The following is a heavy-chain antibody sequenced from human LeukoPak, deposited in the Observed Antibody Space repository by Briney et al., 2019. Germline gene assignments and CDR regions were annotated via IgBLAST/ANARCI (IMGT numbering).Heavy chain of an antibody. Sequence: KSGGSLRLSCAASGFTFSDYYMSWIRQAPGKGLEWVSYITSSSSDTNYADSVKGRFTISRDNAKKSLYLQMNSLRAEDTAVYYCARDYDILTGYFRGGFDYLGQGTLVTVSS. CDR1: GFTFSDYY. CDR3: ARDYDILTGYFRGGFDY. D-gene: IGHD3-9*01. CDR2: ITSSSSDT. V-gene: IGHV3-11*05. J-gene: IGHJ4*02.